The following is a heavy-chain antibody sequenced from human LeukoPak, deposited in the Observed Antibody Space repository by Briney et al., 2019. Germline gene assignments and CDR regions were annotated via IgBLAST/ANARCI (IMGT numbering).Heavy chain of an antibody. V-gene: IGHV3-30*18. CDR2: ISYDGSNK. Sequence: GGSLRLSCAASGFTFSSYGMHWVRQAPGKGLEWVAVISYDGSNKYYADSVKGRFTISRDNSKNTLYLQMNSLRAEDTAVYYCAKDRAASAKGVDYFDYWGQGTLVTVSS. CDR3: AKDRAASAKGVDYFDY. D-gene: IGHD5-18*01. CDR1: GFTFSSYG. J-gene: IGHJ4*02.